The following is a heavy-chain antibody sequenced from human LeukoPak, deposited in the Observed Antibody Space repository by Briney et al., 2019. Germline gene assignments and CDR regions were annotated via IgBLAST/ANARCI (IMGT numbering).Heavy chain of an antibody. V-gene: IGHV4-34*01. CDR3: AGRLLWFGEYSGYFDY. CDR1: RGSFRGSF. CDR2: IYHSGST. J-gene: IGHJ4*02. Sequence: SETLSLSSALYRGSFRGSFWCWGPDTPGEGVEWVWEIYHSGSTNYNPSLKSRVTISVDTSKNQFSLKLSSVTAADTAVYYCAGRLLWFGEYSGYFDYWGQGTLVTVSS. D-gene: IGHD3-10*01.